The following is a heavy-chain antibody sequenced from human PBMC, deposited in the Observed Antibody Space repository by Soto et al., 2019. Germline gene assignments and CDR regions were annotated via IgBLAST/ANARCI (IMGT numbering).Heavy chain of an antibody. J-gene: IGHJ4*02. CDR3: ARVSYCGGDCYSQDY. Sequence: QVQLVESGGGVVQPGRSLRLSCAASGFTFSSYGMHWVRQAPGKGLEWVAVISYDGSNKYYADSVKGRFTISRDKSKNTLYLQMNSLRAEDTAVYYCARVSYCGGDCYSQDYWGQGTLVTVSS. D-gene: IGHD2-21*01. CDR2: ISYDGSNK. CDR1: GFTFSSYG. V-gene: IGHV3-30*03.